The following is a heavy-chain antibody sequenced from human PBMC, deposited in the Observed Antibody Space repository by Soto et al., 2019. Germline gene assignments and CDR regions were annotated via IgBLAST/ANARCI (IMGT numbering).Heavy chain of an antibody. J-gene: IGHJ4*03. Sequence: QAHLEQSGAEVKRPGASVKVSCKASGYTFSEFDINWLRQASGQGPEWMGWMNAKSGDTFFAQRFQGKFIMTWHTCLSTAYMAVGSLTSDASALYDCALGKRFNYAGFDGWGQGT. CDR2: MNAKSGDT. V-gene: IGHV1-8*01. CDR3: ALGKRFNYAGFDG. D-gene: IGHD3-16*01. CDR1: GYTFSEFD.